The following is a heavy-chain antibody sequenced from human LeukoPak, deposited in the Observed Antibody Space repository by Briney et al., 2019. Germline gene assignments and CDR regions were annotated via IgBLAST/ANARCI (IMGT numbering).Heavy chain of an antibody. CDR1: GFTFSRYS. V-gene: IGHV3-21*01. CDR3: AKFKGHYGDSEYYFDS. D-gene: IGHD3-10*01. CDR2: ITGSSDYI. Sequence: PGGSLRLSRAASGFTFSRYSVNWVSQAPGKGLEWVSCITGSSDYIFYADSVRGRFTISRDNAKNSLFLQMNSLRAEDTAVYYCAKFKGHYGDSEYYFDSWGQGTLVTVSS. J-gene: IGHJ4*02.